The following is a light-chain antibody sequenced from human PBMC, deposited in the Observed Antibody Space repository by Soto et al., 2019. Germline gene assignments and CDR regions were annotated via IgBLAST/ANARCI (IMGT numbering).Light chain of an antibody. J-gene: IGLJ2*01. CDR1: SSDVGGYNY. V-gene: IGLV2-14*01. CDR2: DVS. CDR3: SSYTSSSTLV. Sequence: QSALTQPASVSGSPGQSITISCTGTSSDVGGYNYVSWYQQHPGKAPKLMIYDVSNRPSGVSNRVSGSKSGNTASLTISRLQAEDEADYYCSSYTSSSTLVFGGGTKVTVL.